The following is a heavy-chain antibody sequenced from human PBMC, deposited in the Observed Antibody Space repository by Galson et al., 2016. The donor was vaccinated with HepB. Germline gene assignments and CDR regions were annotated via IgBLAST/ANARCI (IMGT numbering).Heavy chain of an antibody. CDR1: EFTVSDHY. Sequence: SLRLSCAASEFTVSDHYIDWVRQAPGKGLEWIGRSRNKANSYSTEYAASVQGRFTISRDDSQNSLYLQMNSLKTEDTAVYYCVRYRTSGGGMDGWGQGATVTVSS. CDR3: VRYRTSGGGMDG. J-gene: IGHJ6*02. V-gene: IGHV3-72*01. CDR2: SRNKANSYST. D-gene: IGHD3-16*01.